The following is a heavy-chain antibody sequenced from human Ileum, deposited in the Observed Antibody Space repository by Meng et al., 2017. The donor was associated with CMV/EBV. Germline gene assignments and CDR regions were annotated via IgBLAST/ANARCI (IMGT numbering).Heavy chain of an antibody. D-gene: IGHD6-13*01. V-gene: IGHV3-7*01. CDR3: ARQMVSLDS. CDR1: GFTFNTYW. J-gene: IGHJ4*02. Sequence: GESLKISCGVSGFTFNTYWMSWVRQAPGKGLEWVANIKEDGSEKHYVDSVKGRFTISRDNAKNSLYLQMNSLRVDDTAVYYCARQMVSLDSWGQGTLVTVSS. CDR2: IKEDGSEK.